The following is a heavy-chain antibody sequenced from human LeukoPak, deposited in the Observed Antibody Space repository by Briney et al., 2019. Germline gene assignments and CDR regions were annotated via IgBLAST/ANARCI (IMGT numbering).Heavy chain of an antibody. J-gene: IGHJ3*02. CDR2: ISSSSSYI. V-gene: IGHV3-21*06. CDR1: GFIFSSYS. CDR3: TTSPSRSPFHI. Sequence: GGSLRLSCAASGFIFSSYSMNWVRQAPGKGLEWVSSISSSSSYIYYADSVKGRFTISRDNAKNSLYLQMNSLRAEDTALYYCTTSPSRSPFHIWGQGAMVTVSS.